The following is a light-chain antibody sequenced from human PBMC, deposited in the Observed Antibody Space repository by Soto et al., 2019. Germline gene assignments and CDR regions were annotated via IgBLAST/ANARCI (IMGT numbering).Light chain of an antibody. CDR1: SSDVGSYNL. V-gene: IGLV2-23*01. CDR3: CSYAGTSLYV. CDR2: EGS. J-gene: IGLJ1*01. Sequence: QSALTQPASVSGSPGQSITISCTGTSSDVGSYNLVSWYQQHPGKAPKLMMYEGSKRPSGVSNRFSGSKSGNTASLTISGLQAEDEADYYCCSYAGTSLYVFGTGTKLTVL.